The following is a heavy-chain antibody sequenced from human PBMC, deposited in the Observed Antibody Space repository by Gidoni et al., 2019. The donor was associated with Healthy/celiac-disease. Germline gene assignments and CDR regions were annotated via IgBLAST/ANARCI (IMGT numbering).Heavy chain of an antibody. D-gene: IGHD5-12*01. J-gene: IGHJ4*02. CDR1: GYSFTSYW. CDR3: ARLRRVDGYNVFDY. V-gene: IGHV5-51*01. Sequence: EVQLVQSGAEVKKLGEYLKFSCKGSGYSFTSYWIGWVRQMPGKGLEWMGLIYPGDSDTRYSPSFQGQVTISADKSISTAYLQWSSLKASDTAMYYCARLRRVDGYNVFDYWGQGTLVTVSS. CDR2: IYPGDSDT.